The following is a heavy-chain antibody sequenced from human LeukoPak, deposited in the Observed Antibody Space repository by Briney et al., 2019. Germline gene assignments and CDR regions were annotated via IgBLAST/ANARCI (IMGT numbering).Heavy chain of an antibody. CDR1: GFTFSSYG. J-gene: IGHJ4*02. CDR3: AKDPSYYYDSSGLDW. Sequence: GRSLRLSCAASGFTFSSYGMHWVRQAPGKGLEWVAVIWYDGSNKYHADSVKGRFTISRDNSKNTLYLQMNSLRAEDTAVYYCAKDPSYYYDSSGLDWWGQGTLVTVSS. CDR2: IWYDGSNK. V-gene: IGHV3-33*06. D-gene: IGHD3-22*01.